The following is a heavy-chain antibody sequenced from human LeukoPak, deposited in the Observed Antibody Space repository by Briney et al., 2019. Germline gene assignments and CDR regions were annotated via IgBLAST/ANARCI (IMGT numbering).Heavy chain of an antibody. CDR2: ISSSSSTI. V-gene: IGHV3-48*04. CDR1: GFTFSSYA. Sequence: GGSLRLSCAASGFTFSSYAMSWVRQAPGKGLEWASYISSSSSTIYYADSVKGRFTISRDNAKNSLYLQMNSLRAEDTAVYYCARTSSGWSEYYFDYWGQGTLVTVSS. CDR3: ARTSSGWSEYYFDY. D-gene: IGHD6-19*01. J-gene: IGHJ4*02.